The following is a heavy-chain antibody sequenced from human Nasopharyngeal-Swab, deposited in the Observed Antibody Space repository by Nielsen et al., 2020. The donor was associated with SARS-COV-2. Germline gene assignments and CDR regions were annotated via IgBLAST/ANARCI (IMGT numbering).Heavy chain of an antibody. CDR2: ISSSSSYI. CDR1: GFTISSYS. Sequence: GGSLRLSCAVSGFTISSYSMNWVRQAPGKGLEWVSSISSSSSYIYYADSVKGRFTITRDNAKNSLYLQMNSLRAEDTAVYYCARDREELRYFDWLPSNWFDPWGQGTLVTVSS. D-gene: IGHD3-9*01. J-gene: IGHJ5*02. CDR3: ARDREELRYFDWLPSNWFDP. V-gene: IGHV3-21*01.